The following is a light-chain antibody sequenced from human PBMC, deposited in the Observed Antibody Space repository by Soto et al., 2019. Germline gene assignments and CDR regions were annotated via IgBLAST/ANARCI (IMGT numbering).Light chain of an antibody. CDR3: QQYSSYPHT. CDR1: QSINMW. J-gene: IGKJ2*01. V-gene: IGKV1-5*03. Sequence: DLPMTQSPSTLSASVGDRVTITCRASQSINMWLAWYQQKPGKAPKLLIYKASFLESGVPSRLSGSGSGTDFTLTIRNLQPDDSATYYCQQYSSYPHTFGQGTKLAIK. CDR2: KAS.